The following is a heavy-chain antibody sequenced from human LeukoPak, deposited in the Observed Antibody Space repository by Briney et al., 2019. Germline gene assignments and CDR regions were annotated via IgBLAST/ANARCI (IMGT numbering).Heavy chain of an antibody. CDR2: IRYDGSNE. D-gene: IGHD3-22*01. CDR1: GITFNSYG. J-gene: IGHJ4*02. Sequence: WGSLSLSCAASGITFNSYGMHWVRQAPGQGLEWVAFIRYDGSNEYYADSVKGRFTICRDSSKNTLYLQMNSLRAEDTAMYYCAKVHYYYDSSGHFDYWGQGTLVTVSS. CDR3: AKVHYYYDSSGHFDY. V-gene: IGHV3-30*02.